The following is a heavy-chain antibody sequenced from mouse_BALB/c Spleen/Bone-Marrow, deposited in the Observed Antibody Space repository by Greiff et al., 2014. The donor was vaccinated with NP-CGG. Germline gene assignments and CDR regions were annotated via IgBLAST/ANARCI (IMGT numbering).Heavy chain of an antibody. J-gene: IGHJ4*01. D-gene: IGHD1-1*01. CDR3: ASYFYYAMDY. Sequence: ESGPGLVKPSQSLSLTCSVTGYSITSGYYWNWIRQFPGNKLEWMGYISYDGSNNYNPSLKNRISITRDTSKNQFFLKLNSVTTEGTATYYCASYFYYAMDYWGQGTSVTVSS. CDR1: GYSITSGYY. CDR2: ISYDGSN. V-gene: IGHV3-6*02.